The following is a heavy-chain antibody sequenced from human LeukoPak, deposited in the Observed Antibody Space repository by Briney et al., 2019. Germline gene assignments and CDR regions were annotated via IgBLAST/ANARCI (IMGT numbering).Heavy chain of an antibody. D-gene: IGHD2-2*01. CDR1: GFTLSNYD. CDR2: ISTSSRYI. CDR3: ARADCSSSTCYLRRSWFDP. Sequence: GSLRLSCAASGFTLSNYDMNWVRQAPGKGLEWVSSISTSSRYIYYKDSVRGRFTISRDDAKNSLYLEMNSLRAEDTAVYYCARADCSSSTCYLRRSWFDPWGQGTLVTVSS. J-gene: IGHJ5*02. V-gene: IGHV3-21*01.